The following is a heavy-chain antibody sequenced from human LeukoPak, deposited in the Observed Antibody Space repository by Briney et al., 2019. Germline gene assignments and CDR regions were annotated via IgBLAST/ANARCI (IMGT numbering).Heavy chain of an antibody. J-gene: IGHJ4*02. D-gene: IGHD6-13*01. CDR1: GGTFSSYA. CDR3: AKLRYSSSWEDGGYFDY. Sequence: SVKVSCKASGGTFSSYAISWVRQAPGQGLEWMGGIIPIFGTANYAQKFQGRVTITADESTSTAYMELSGLRSEDTAVYYCAKLRYSSSWEDGGYFDYWGQGTLVTVSS. V-gene: IGHV1-69*13. CDR2: IIPIFGTA.